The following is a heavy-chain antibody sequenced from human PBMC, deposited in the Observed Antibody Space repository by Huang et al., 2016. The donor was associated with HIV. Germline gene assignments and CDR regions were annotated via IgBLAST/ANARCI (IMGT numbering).Heavy chain of an antibody. CDR2: IRDDGHNY. CDR1: GFTFGCFG. D-gene: IGHD3-3*01. CDR3: AKDLTYTFGRHFDY. Sequence: QVQLVESGGGVVQPGGSLRLSCTVAGFTFGCFGVHWVRQAPGKGVEWVGFIRDDGHNYYYADSVRGRFTISRDNSKDTLYLQMNRLRPDDSAVYYCAKDLTYTFGRHFDYWGRGTLVTVSS. V-gene: IGHV3-30*02. J-gene: IGHJ4*02.